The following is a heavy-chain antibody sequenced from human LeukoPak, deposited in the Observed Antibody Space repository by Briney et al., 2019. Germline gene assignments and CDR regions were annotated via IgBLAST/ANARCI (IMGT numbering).Heavy chain of an antibody. V-gene: IGHV3-53*01. Sequence: GGSLRLSCAASGFTVSSDYMSWVRQAPGKGLEWVSVIYSGGSTYYADSVRGRFTISRDDSKNTLDLQLDSLRSDDTAVYYCARSRLSGSHWYFDLWGRGTLVTVSS. CDR3: ARSRLSGSHWYFDL. J-gene: IGHJ2*01. CDR1: GFTVSSDY. CDR2: IYSGGST. D-gene: IGHD6-19*01.